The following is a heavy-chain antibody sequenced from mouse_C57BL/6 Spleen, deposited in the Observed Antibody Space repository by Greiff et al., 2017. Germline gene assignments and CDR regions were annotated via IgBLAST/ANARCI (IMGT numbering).Heavy chain of an antibody. D-gene: IGHD1-1*01. CDR3: ARERIYYGSSYWYFDV. J-gene: IGHJ1*03. V-gene: IGHV3-6*01. CDR2: ISYDGSN. Sequence: ESGPGLVKPSQSLSLTCSVTGYSITSGYYWNWIRQFPGNKLELMGYISYDGSNNYNPSLKNRISITRDTSKNQFFLKLNSVTTEDTATYYCARERIYYGSSYWYFDVWGTGTTVTVSS. CDR1: GYSITSGYY.